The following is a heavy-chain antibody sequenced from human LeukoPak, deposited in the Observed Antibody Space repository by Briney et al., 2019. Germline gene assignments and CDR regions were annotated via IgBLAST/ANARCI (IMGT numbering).Heavy chain of an antibody. Sequence: SETLSLTCTVSGGSISSYYWSWIRQPPGEGLEWIGYIYYSGSTSYNPSLKSRVTISVDTSKNQFSLKLSSVTAADTAVYYCARGRDGYDYWGQGTLVTVSS. J-gene: IGHJ4*02. CDR1: GGSISSYY. CDR3: ARGRDGYDY. D-gene: IGHD5-24*01. CDR2: IYYSGST. V-gene: IGHV4-59*01.